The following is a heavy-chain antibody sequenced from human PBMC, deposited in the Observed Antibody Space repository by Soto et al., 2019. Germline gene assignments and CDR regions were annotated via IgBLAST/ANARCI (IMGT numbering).Heavy chain of an antibody. J-gene: IGHJ4*02. CDR1: GYTFTSYA. D-gene: IGHD3-16*01. V-gene: IGHV1-3*01. CDR2: INAGNGNR. Sequence: QVQLVQSGAEVKKPGASVKVSCKASGYTFTSYAMHWVRQAPGQRLEWMGWINAGNGNRKYSQKFEGRVTITRDTSARTAYLEPSSLRSEDTTVYYCARTIRAFRTFPLDYWSPATMVTVPS. CDR3: ARTIRAFRTFPLDY.